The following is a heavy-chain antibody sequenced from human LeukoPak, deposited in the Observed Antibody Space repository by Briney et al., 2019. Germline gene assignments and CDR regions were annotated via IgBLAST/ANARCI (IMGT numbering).Heavy chain of an antibody. CDR1: GYTFTSYA. CDR2: INAGNDNT. CDR3: ARDLGYCTGGTCYPNWFDP. D-gene: IGHD2-15*01. Sequence: ASVKVSCKASGYTFTSYAMHWVRQAPGQRLEWMGWINAGNDNTKYSQKFQGRVTITRDTSASTAYMELSSLRSEDSAVYYCARDLGYCTGGTCYPNWFDPWGQGTLVTVSS. J-gene: IGHJ5*02. V-gene: IGHV1-3*01.